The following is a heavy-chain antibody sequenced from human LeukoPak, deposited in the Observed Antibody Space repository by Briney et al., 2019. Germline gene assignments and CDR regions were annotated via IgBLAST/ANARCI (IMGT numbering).Heavy chain of an antibody. Sequence: GGSLRLSCAASGFTFSSYSMNWVRQAPGKGLEWVSYISSSSSTIYYADSVKGRFSISRDNAKNSLYLQMNSLRAEDTAVYYCARDSYSSGWSYYYYYMDVWGKGTTVTVSS. CDR3: ARDSYSSGWSYYYYYMDV. CDR2: ISSSSSTI. J-gene: IGHJ6*03. V-gene: IGHV3-48*04. CDR1: GFTFSSYS. D-gene: IGHD6-19*01.